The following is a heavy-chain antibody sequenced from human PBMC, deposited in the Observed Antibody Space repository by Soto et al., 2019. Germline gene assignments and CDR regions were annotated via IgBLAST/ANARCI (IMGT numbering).Heavy chain of an antibody. CDR2: IYHSGST. V-gene: IGHV4-30-2*01. Sequence: QLQLQESGSGLVKPSQTLSLTCAVSGGSIRSGGYSWSWIRQPPGKGLEGLGYIYHSGSTYYNPSLKGRVTLSGDRSKNPFSLQLSSVTAADTAVYYCARVPSPWGQGDLVTVSS. J-gene: IGHJ5*02. CDR1: GGSIRSGGYS. CDR3: ARVPSP.